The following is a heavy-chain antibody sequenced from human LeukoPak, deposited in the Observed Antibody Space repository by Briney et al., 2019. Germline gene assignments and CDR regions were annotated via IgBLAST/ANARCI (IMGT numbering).Heavy chain of an antibody. CDR3: TVDSQDSSDY. J-gene: IGHJ4*02. Sequence: PGGSLRLSCAASGFTFSASTMHWVRQASGKGLEWVGRIRSKTNSYVTAFAASLQGRFTISRDDSQNTAYLQMSSLQTEDTATYYCTVDSQDSSDYWGQGTLVTVSS. CDR1: GFTFSAST. V-gene: IGHV3-73*01. D-gene: IGHD3-22*01. CDR2: IRSKTNSYVT.